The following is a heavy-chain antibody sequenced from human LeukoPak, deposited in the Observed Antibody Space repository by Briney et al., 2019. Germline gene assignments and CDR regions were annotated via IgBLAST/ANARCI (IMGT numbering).Heavy chain of an antibody. J-gene: IGHJ3*01. CDR1: GGSISYYY. V-gene: IGHV4-59*01. CDR2: IYYSGSA. D-gene: IGHD3-9*01. CDR3: ARESDYDLLTGRPLGAFDL. Sequence: SETLSLTCTVSGGSISYYYWTWIRQTPGMGLEWLGYIYYSGSANYNPSLKSRVTISVDTSKNQFSLKLSSVTAADTAVYFCARESDYDLLTGRPLGAFDLWGQGTRVTVSS.